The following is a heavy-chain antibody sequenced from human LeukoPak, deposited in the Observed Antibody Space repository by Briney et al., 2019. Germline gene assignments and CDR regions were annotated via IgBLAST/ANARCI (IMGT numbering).Heavy chain of an antibody. CDR1: GFTFSSYW. Sequence: PGGSLRLSCAASGFTFSSYWMIWVRQAPGKGLEWVANIQQDGSEKYYVDSVKGRFTISRDNAKNSLYLQMNSLRAEDTAVYYCVRNPPRYFNWGQGTLVTVSS. V-gene: IGHV3-7*05. D-gene: IGHD1-26*01. J-gene: IGHJ4*02. CDR2: IQQDGSEK. CDR3: VRNPPRYFN.